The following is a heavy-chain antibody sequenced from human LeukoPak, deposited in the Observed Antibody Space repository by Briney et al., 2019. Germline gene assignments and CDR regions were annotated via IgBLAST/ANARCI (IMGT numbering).Heavy chain of an antibody. CDR3: ARPTPSPGYYDSSRAWFDP. D-gene: IGHD3-22*01. Sequence: PSETLSLTCTVSGGSISSSSYYWGWIRQPPGKGLEWIGSIYYSGSTYYNPSLKSRVTISVDTSKNQFSLKLSSVTAADTAVYYCARPTPSPGYYDSSRAWFDPWGQGTLVTVSS. V-gene: IGHV4-39*01. CDR2: IYYSGST. CDR1: GGSISSSSYY. J-gene: IGHJ5*02.